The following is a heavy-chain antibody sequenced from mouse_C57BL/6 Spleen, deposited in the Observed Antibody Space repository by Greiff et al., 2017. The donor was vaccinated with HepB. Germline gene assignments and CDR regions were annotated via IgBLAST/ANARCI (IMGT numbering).Heavy chain of an antibody. CDR3: ARSLYYEYAMDY. CDR2: INPYNGGT. D-gene: IGHD2-4*01. CDR1: GYTFTDYY. Sequence: VQLKQSGPVLVKPGASVKMSCKASGYTFTDYYMNWVKQSHGKSLEWIGVINPYNGGTSYNQKFKGKATLTVDKSSSTAYMELNSLTSEDSAVYYCARSLYYEYAMDYWGQGTSVTVSS. J-gene: IGHJ4*01. V-gene: IGHV1-19*01.